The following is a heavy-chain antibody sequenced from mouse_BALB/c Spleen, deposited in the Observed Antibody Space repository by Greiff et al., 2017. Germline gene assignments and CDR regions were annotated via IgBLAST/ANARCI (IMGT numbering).Heavy chain of an antibody. V-gene: IGHV1-54*01. Sequence: VKLMESGAELVRPGTSVKVSCKASGYAFTNYLIEWVKQRPGQGLEWIGVINPGSGGTNYNEKFKGKATLTADKSSSTAYMQLSSLTSDDSAVYFCARHYSFAYWGQGTLVTVSA. CDR2: INPGSGGT. D-gene: IGHD1-1*01. CDR3: ARHYSFAY. J-gene: IGHJ3*01. CDR1: GYAFTNYL.